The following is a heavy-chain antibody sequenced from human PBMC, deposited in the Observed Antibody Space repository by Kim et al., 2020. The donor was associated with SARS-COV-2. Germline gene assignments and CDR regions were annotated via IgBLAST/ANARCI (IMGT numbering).Heavy chain of an antibody. Sequence: ASVKVSCKASGYTFTGYYMHWVRQAPGQGLEWMGWINPNSGGTNYAQKFQGRVTMTRDTSISTAYMELSRLRSDDTAVYYCAVPRDTAMVGFDYWGQGTLVTVSS. CDR3: AVPRDTAMVGFDY. CDR1: GYTFTGYY. J-gene: IGHJ4*02. CDR2: INPNSGGT. V-gene: IGHV1-2*02. D-gene: IGHD5-18*01.